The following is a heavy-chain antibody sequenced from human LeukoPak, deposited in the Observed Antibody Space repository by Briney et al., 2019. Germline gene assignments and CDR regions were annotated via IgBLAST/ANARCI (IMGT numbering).Heavy chain of an antibody. CDR3: AREVTSSGWYHYYFDY. CDR2: IYSGGST. Sequence: GGSLRLSCAASGFTVSSNYMSWVRQAPGKGLEWVSVIYSGGSTYYADSVKGRFTISRDNSKNTLYLQMNSLRAEDTAVYYCAREVTSSGWYHYYFDYWGQGTLVTVSS. D-gene: IGHD6-19*01. V-gene: IGHV3-53*01. CDR1: GFTVSSNY. J-gene: IGHJ4*02.